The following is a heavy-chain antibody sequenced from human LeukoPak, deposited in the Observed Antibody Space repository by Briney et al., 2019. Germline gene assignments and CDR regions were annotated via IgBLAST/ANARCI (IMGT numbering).Heavy chain of an antibody. Sequence: GSLRLSCAASGFTFSSYSMNWVRQAPGKGLEWVSYISSSSTTIYYADSVKGRFTISRDNAKNSLYLQMNSLRAEDTAVYYCARVLLAAAGTLNWGQGTLVTVSS. CDR1: GFTFSSYS. J-gene: IGHJ4*02. CDR3: ARVLLAAAGTLN. V-gene: IGHV3-48*01. D-gene: IGHD6-13*01. CDR2: ISSSSTTI.